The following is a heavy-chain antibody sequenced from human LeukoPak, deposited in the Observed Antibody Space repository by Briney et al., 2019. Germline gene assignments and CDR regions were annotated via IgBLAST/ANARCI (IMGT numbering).Heavy chain of an antibody. D-gene: IGHD3-9*01. V-gene: IGHV4-61*02. J-gene: IGHJ2*01. CDR1: GGSISSGSYY. Sequence: SQTLSLTCTVSGGSISSGSYYWSWIRQPAGKGLEWIGRIYTSGSTNYNPSLKSRVTISVDTSKNQFSLKLSSVTAADTAVYYCARYAAFRYFDWLSHWYFDLWGRGTLVTVSS. CDR2: IYTSGST. CDR3: ARYAAFRYFDWLSHWYFDL.